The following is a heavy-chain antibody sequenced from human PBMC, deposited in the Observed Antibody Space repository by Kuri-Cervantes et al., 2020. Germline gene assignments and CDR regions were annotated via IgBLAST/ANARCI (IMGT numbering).Heavy chain of an antibody. CDR3: AVAVAGTLVDY. CDR1: GFTSSDHG. D-gene: IGHD6-19*01. CDR2: IYSGGST. V-gene: IGHV3-NL1*01. Sequence: GESLKISCAASGFTSSDHGIHWVRQAPGKGLEWVSIIYSGGSTSYADSVKGRFTISRHNSKNTLYLQMNSLRADDTAVYYCAVAVAGTLVDYWGQGILVTVSS. J-gene: IGHJ4*02.